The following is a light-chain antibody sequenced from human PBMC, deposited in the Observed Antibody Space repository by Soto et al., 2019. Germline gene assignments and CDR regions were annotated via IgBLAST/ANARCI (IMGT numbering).Light chain of an antibody. CDR3: RSYRGGGSVI. V-gene: IGLV2-14*01. CDR2: HVS. Sequence: QSALTQPASVSGSPGQSITISCTATTSDVGDYNYVSWYQQYPGKAPKHIIYHVSDCPSVDSNRFSGSKSGDTASLSISGLPTEDEADYYCRSYRGGGSVIFGGGTKLTVL. CDR1: TSDVGDYNY. J-gene: IGLJ2*01.